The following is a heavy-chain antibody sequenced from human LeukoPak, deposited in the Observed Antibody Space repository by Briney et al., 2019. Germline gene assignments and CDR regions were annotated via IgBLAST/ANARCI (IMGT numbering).Heavy chain of an antibody. D-gene: IGHD3-9*01. CDR2: IRYDGSNK. V-gene: IGHV3-30*02. CDR3: AQVAYDILTGYYPPPPGLVSFDY. J-gene: IGHJ4*02. CDR1: GFTFSSYG. Sequence: PGGSLRLSCAASGFTFSSYGMHWVRQAPGKGLELVAFIRYDGSNKYYADSVKGRFTISRDNSKNTLYLQMNSLRAEDTAVYYCAQVAYDILTGYYPPPPGLVSFDYWGQGTLVTVSS.